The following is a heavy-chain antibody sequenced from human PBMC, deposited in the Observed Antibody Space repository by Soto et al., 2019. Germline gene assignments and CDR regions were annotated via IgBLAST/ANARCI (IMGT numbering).Heavy chain of an antibody. D-gene: IGHD6-13*01. J-gene: IGHJ4*02. CDR3: AKSPLGWAGAGYFDY. V-gene: IGHV3-9*01. CDR1: GFTFDDYA. CDR2: ISWNSGSR. Sequence: EVQLVESGGGLVQPGRSLRLSCAASGFTFDDYAMHWVRQAPGKGLEWVSGISWNSGSRGYANSVKSRFTISGDNAKNSLYLQMNSLRAEDTALYYCAKSPLGWAGAGYFDYWGQGTLVTASS.